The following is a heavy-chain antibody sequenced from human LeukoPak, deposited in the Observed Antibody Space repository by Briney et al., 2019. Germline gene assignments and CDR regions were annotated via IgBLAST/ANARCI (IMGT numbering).Heavy chain of an antibody. V-gene: IGHV3-30*04. J-gene: IGHJ6*03. Sequence: GGPLRLSCAASGFTFSNYAMHWVRQAPGKGLEWVAVISYDGSNKYYADSVKGRFTISRDNSKNTLYLQMNSLRAEDTAVYYCARSLATSYYYMDVWGKGTTVTVSS. D-gene: IGHD5-12*01. CDR2: ISYDGSNK. CDR1: GFTFSNYA. CDR3: ARSLATSYYYMDV.